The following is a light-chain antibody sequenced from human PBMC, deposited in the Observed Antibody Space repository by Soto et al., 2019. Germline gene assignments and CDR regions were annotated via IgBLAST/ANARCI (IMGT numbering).Light chain of an antibody. CDR2: DTT. Sequence: QALGGQVPSLTVSPGGTVTLTCGSSTGAVTNGHYPYWFQQKPGQAPRTLIYDTTNRHSWTPARFSGSLLGGKAALTLSGAQTEDEAEYYCLLSYNGPYVFGTGTKVTV. V-gene: IGLV7-46*01. CDR1: TGAVTNGHY. J-gene: IGLJ1*01. CDR3: LLSYNGPYV.